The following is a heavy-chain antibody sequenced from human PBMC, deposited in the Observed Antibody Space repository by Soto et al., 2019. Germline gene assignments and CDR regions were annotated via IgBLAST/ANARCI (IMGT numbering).Heavy chain of an antibody. CDR2: ISSSSSYI. J-gene: IGHJ6*03. CDR1: GFTFSSYS. V-gene: IGHV3-21*01. CDR3: ARDWGMNYDFWSGPPLAYYYMDV. Sequence: GGSLRLSCAASGFTFSSYSMNWVRQAPGKGLEWVSSISSSSSYIYYADSVKGRFTISRDNAKNSLYLQMNSLRAEDTAVYYCARDWGMNYDFWSGPPLAYYYMDVWGKGTTVTVSS. D-gene: IGHD3-3*01.